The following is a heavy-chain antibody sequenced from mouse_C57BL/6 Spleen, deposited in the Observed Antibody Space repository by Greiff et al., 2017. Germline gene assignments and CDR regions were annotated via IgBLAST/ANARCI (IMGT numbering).Heavy chain of an antibody. CDR3: TGDGYYPY. CDR1: GFNIKDDY. D-gene: IGHD2-3*01. J-gene: IGHJ3*01. Sequence: EVQLQQSGAELVRPGASVKLSCTASGFNIKDDYMHWVKQRPEQGLEWIGWIDPENGDTEYASKFQGKATITADTSSNTAYLQLSSLTSEDTAVXYCTGDGYYPYWGQGTLVTVSA. CDR2: IDPENGDT. V-gene: IGHV14-4*01.